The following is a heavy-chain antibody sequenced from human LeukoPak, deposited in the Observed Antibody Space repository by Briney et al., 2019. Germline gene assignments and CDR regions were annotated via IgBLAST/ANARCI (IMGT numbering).Heavy chain of an antibody. J-gene: IGHJ4*02. CDR3: ARAPTVVGYCSSSSCQADY. CDR2: IIPIFGTA. V-gene: IGHV1-69*05. D-gene: IGHD2-2*01. CDR1: GGTFSSYA. Sequence: GSSVKVSCKASGGTFSSYAISWVRQAPGQGLEWMGGIIPIFGTANYAQKFQGRVTITTDESTSTAYMELSSLRSEDTAVYYCARAPTVVGYCSSSSCQADYWGQGTLVTVSS.